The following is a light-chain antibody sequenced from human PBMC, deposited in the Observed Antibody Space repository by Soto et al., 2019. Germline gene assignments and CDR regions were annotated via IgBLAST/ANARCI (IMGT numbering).Light chain of an antibody. CDR2: KAS. CDR1: QSISSW. J-gene: IGKJ1*01. Sequence: DIQMTQSPSTLSASVGDRVTITCRASQSISSWLAWYQQKPGKAPKLLIYKASSLESGVPSRFSGSGSGTEFTLTNSSLQPDDFASYYCQQYKNYPWTFGQGTKAEIK. CDR3: QQYKNYPWT. V-gene: IGKV1-5*03.